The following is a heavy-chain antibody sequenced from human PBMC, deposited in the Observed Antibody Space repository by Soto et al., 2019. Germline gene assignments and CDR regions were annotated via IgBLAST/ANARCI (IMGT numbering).Heavy chain of an antibody. V-gene: IGHV1-69*02. CDR2: IIPILGIA. D-gene: IGHD3-3*01. CDR1: GGTFSSYT. CDR3: ARAPITVFGVVNDY. J-gene: IGHJ4*02. Sequence: QVQLVQSGAEVKKPGSSVKISCKASGGTFSSYTISWVRQAPGQGLAWMGRIIPILGIANYAQKFQGRVTITAAKSTSTAYMELSSLRSEDTAVYYCARAPITVFGVVNDYWGQGTLVTVSS.